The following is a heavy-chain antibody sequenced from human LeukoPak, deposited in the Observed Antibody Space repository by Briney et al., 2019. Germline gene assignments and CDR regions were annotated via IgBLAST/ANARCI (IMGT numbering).Heavy chain of an antibody. V-gene: IGHV3-7*01. J-gene: IGHJ4*02. CDR2: IKEDGSEK. CDR1: GFTFSNYW. D-gene: IGHD6-13*01. CDR3: ASGRQLGY. Sequence: GGSLRLSCAASGFTFSNYWMSWVRQAPGKGLEWVANIKEDGSEKYYVDSVKSRFTISRDNARNSLYLQMNSLRAEDTAVYYCASGRQLGYWGQGTLVTVSS.